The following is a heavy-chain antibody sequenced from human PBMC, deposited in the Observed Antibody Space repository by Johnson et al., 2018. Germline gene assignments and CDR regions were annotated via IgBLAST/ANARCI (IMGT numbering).Heavy chain of an antibody. Sequence: QVQLVQSGAEVKKPGASVKLSCQASGYTFTTYYVHWVRQAPGQGLEWMGVINPSGGSTNYAQTFQDRLTMTRDTSTGTVYMELSSLRSEDTAVFYCARDSEVPTATTGPYYYGMDVWGQGTAVTVSS. V-gene: IGHV1-46*01. CDR1: GYTFTTYY. CDR3: ARDSEVPTATTGPYYYGMDV. D-gene: IGHD1-26*01. J-gene: IGHJ6*02. CDR2: INPSGGST.